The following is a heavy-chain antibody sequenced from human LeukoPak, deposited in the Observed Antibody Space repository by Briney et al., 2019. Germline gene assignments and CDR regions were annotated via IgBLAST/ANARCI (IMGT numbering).Heavy chain of an antibody. V-gene: IGHV4-59*11. J-gene: IGHJ5*02. Sequence: SETLSFTCTVSGSSFSSHEWSWIRQPPGKGLEWIGSIYYSGSTTYNPSLKSGVTISVDTSKTPSSLKLTSGTAADTAVYYCARGRYDFWSGYPHNWFDPWGQGTLVTVS. D-gene: IGHD3-3*01. CDR3: ARGRYDFWSGYPHNWFDP. CDR1: GSSFSSHE. CDR2: IYYSGST.